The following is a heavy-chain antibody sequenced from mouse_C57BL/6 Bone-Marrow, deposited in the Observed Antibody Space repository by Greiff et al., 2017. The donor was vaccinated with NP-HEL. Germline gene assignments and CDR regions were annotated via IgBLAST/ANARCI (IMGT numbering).Heavy chain of an antibody. V-gene: IGHV14-4*01. CDR2: IDPENGDT. CDR3: TGIYYYGSRYYYAMDY. Sequence: VHVKQSGAELVRPGASVKLSCTASGFNIKDDYMHWVKQRPEQGLEWIGWIDPENGDTEYASKFQGKATITADTSSNTAYLQLSSLTSEDTAVYYCTGIYYYGSRYYYAMDYWGQGTSVTVSS. J-gene: IGHJ4*01. CDR1: GFNIKDDY. D-gene: IGHD1-1*01.